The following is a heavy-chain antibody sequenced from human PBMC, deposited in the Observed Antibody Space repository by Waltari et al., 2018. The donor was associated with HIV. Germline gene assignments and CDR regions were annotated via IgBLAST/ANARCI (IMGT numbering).Heavy chain of an antibody. D-gene: IGHD6-25*01. CDR1: GGSLSSSNYY. J-gene: IGHJ3*02. V-gene: IGHV4-39*01. Sequence: QLQLQESGPGLMKPSETLSLTCTASGGSLSSSNYYWGWIRQPPGKGLEWIGSIDDSGSTYYNPSLRSRVTISVDTSKNQFSLKVSSVTAADTAVYYCARPSKQRTPVSAFDIWGQGTMVTVSS. CDR2: IDDSGST. CDR3: ARPSKQRTPVSAFDI.